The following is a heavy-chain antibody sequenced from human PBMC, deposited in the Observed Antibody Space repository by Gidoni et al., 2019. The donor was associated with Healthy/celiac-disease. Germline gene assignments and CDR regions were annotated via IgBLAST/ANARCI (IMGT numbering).Heavy chain of an antibody. J-gene: IGHJ3*02. V-gene: IGHV3-49*05. CDR2: IRSKAYGGTT. CDR3: TREWFGELKDAFDI. Sequence: EVQLVESGGGLVKPGRSLRLSCTASGFTFGVYAMSWFRQAPGKGLEWVGFIRSKAYGGTTEYAASVKGRFTISRDDSKSIAYLQMNSLKTEDTAVYYCTREWFGELKDAFDIWGQGTMVTVSS. D-gene: IGHD3-10*01. CDR1: GFTFGVYA.